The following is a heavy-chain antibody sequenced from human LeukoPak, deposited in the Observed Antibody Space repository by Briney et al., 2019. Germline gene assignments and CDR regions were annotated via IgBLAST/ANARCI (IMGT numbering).Heavy chain of an antibody. Sequence: PGGSLRLSCAGSQFTFSSYGMHWVRQAPGKGLEWLAAISYDGHVNYYAESVKGRFTISRDNSKNTLYLHMTSLRGGDTALYYCAKERDYRVSTSCDYWGQGTQVTVSS. V-gene: IGHV3-30*18. CDR3: AKERDYRVSTSCDY. J-gene: IGHJ4*02. CDR2: ISYDGHVN. CDR1: QFTFSSYG. D-gene: IGHD3-10*01.